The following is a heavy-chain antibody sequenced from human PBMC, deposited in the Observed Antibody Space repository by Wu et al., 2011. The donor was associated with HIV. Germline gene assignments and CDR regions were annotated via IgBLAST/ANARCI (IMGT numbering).Heavy chain of an antibody. CDR2: MNPNTGNT. J-gene: IGHJ3*02. V-gene: IGHV1-8*03. D-gene: IGHD3-22*01. CDR3: VRVSYYYDGSGYNDAFDI. Sequence: QVQLVQSGAEVKKPGASVKVSCKASGYTFSSSDINWVRQAPGQGLEWVGWMNPNTGNTGYGEKFQGRVTISTNTSISTAYMEVRSLRSEDTALYYCVRVSYYYDGSGYNDAFDIWGQGQWSPSLQ. CDR1: GYTFSSSD.